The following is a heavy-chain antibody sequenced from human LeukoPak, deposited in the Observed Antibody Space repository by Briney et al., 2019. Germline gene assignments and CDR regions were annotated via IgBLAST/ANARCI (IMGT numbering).Heavy chain of an antibody. CDR1: GGSFSGYY. Sequence: SETLSLTCAVYGGSFSGYYWSWIRQPPGKGLEWIGEINHSGSTNYNLSLKSRVTISVDTSKNQFSLKLSSVTAADTAVYYCVRDRELNYWGQGTLVTVSS. CDR3: VRDRELNY. CDR2: INHSGST. V-gene: IGHV4-34*01. J-gene: IGHJ4*02. D-gene: IGHD3-10*01.